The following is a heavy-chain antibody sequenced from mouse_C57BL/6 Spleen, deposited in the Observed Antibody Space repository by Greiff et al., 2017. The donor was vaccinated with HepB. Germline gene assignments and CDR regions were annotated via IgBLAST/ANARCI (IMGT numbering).Heavy chain of an antibody. Sequence: VQLQQSGAELVRPGASVTLSCKASGYTFTDYEMHWVKQTPVHGLEWIGAIDPETGGTAYNQKFKGKAILTADKSSSTAYMELRSLTSEDSAVYYCTREVHYDYDGLYYYAIDYWGQGTSVTVSS. V-gene: IGHV1-15*01. CDR2: IDPETGGT. CDR1: GYTFTDYE. D-gene: IGHD2-4*01. CDR3: TREVHYDYDGLYYYAIDY. J-gene: IGHJ4*01.